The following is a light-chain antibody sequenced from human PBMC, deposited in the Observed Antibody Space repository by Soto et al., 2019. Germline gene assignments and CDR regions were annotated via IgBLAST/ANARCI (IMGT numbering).Light chain of an antibody. J-gene: IGKJ1*01. CDR1: RGIKNY. CDR2: AAA. CDR3: QQYVDYPWT. V-gene: IGKV1-16*02. Sequence: DIQLTQSPSALSASVGDRVTITCRASRGIKNYLAWFQQKPGKGPKSLLYAAATLQSGVPAKFIGSGSGTDFTLTITSLQPEDFATYYCQQYVDYPWTFGQGTKLEIK.